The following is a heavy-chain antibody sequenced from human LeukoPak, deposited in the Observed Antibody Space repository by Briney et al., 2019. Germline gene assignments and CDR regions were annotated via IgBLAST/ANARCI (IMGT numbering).Heavy chain of an antibody. J-gene: IGHJ4*02. CDR2: IIPICGTA. D-gene: IGHD6-6*01. Sequence: ASVKVSCKASGGTFSSYAISWVPQAPGQGLEWMGRIIPICGTANYAQKFQGRVTITTDESTSTAYMELSSLRSEDTAVYYCARGSSSSSERFDYWGQGTLVTVSS. CDR3: ARGSSSSSERFDY. CDR1: GGTFSSYA. V-gene: IGHV1-69*05.